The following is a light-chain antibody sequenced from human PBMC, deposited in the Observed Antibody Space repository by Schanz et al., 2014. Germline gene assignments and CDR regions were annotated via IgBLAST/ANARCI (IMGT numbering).Light chain of an antibody. Sequence: EIVLTQSPGTLSLSPGERATLSCRASHSVSSNSLVWYQQKPGQAPRLLIYDASTRATGIPDRFSGSGSGTDFTLTISRLEPEDFAVYYCQQYNNWPPDTFGGGTKVEIK. V-gene: IGKV3-20*01. CDR2: DAS. J-gene: IGKJ4*01. CDR1: HSVSSNS. CDR3: QQYNNWPPDT.